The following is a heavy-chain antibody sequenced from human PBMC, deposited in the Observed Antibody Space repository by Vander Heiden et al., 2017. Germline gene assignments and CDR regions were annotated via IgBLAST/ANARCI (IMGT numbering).Heavy chain of an antibody. D-gene: IGHD3-22*01. J-gene: IGHJ4*02. CDR3: ARDSKNPPVFGYYYDSSGFDY. CDR2: ISAYNGNT. CDR1: GYTFTSDG. Sequence: QVQLVQSGAEVKKPGASVKVSCKASGYTFTSDGISWVRQASGQGLEWMGWISAYNGNTNYAQKLQGRVTMTTDTSTSTAYMELRSLRSDDTAVYYCARDSKNPPVFGYYYDSSGFDYWGQGTLVTVSS. V-gene: IGHV1-18*01.